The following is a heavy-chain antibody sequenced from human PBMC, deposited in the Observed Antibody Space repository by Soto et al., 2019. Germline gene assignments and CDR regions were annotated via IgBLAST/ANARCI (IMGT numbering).Heavy chain of an antibody. V-gene: IGHV3-48*02. D-gene: IGHD1-7*01. CDR1: GFTFSSYS. CDR3: ARPGDNWNYVPNNWFDP. CDR2: ISSSSSTI. J-gene: IGHJ5*02. Sequence: SLRLSCAASGFTFSSYSMNWVRQAPGKGLEWVSYISSSSSTIYYADSVKGRFTISRDNAKNSLYLQMNSLRDEDTAVYYCARPGDNWNYVPNNWFDPWGQGTLVTVSS.